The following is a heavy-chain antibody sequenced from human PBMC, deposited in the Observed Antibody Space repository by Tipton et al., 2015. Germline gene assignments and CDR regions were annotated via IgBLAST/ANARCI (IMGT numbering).Heavy chain of an antibody. CDR1: GYIFTNYW. Sequence: QSGAEVKKPGESLKISCKGSGYIFTNYWIGWVRQVPGKGLEWMGIIFPSDSDTRYSPSFQGQVTISADKSISTVYLQWNSLKASDSGMYYCARHGSIGARQNWFDPWGQGTLVTVSS. V-gene: IGHV5-51*01. D-gene: IGHD6-6*01. J-gene: IGHJ5*02. CDR3: ARHGSIGARQNWFDP. CDR2: IFPSDSDT.